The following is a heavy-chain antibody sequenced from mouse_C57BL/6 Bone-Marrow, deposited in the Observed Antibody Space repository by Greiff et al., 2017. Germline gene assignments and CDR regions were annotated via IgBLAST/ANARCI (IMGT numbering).Heavy chain of an antibody. Sequence: EVKLMESGRGLVKPGGSLKLSCAASGFTFSSYTMSWVRQTPEKRLEWVATISGGGGNTSYPDSVKGRFTISRDNATNTLYLQMSSLQSEGTALYYCARQWDAGYPWFAYWGQGTLVTVSA. D-gene: IGHD2-3*01. V-gene: IGHV5-9*01. J-gene: IGHJ3*01. CDR1: GFTFSSYT. CDR3: ARQWDAGYPWFAY. CDR2: ISGGGGNT.